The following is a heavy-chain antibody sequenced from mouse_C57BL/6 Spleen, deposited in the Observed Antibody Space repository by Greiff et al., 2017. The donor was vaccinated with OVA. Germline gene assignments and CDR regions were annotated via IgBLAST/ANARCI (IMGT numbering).Heavy chain of an antibody. J-gene: IGHJ1*03. V-gene: IGHV1-69*01. CDR2: IDPSDSYT. D-gene: IGHD2-4*01. Sequence: QVQLQQPGAELVMPGASVKLSCKASGYTFTSYWMHWVKQRPGQGLEWIGEIDPSDSYTNYNQKFKGKSTLTVDKSSSTAYMQLSSLTSEDSAVYYCARGYDYDGWYFDVWGTGTTVTVSS. CDR3: ARGYDYDGWYFDV. CDR1: GYTFTSYW.